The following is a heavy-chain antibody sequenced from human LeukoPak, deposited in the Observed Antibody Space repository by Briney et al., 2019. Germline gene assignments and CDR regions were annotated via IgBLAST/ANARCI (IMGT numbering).Heavy chain of an antibody. Sequence: GESLKISCQGSGYTFTSYWIGWVRQTPGKGLEWMGVIYPADSDTRYSPSFQGQVTISADKSISTAYLQWSSLKASDTAMYYCARRRGTDFDYWGQGTLVTVSS. CDR1: GYTFTSYW. CDR3: ARRRGTDFDY. CDR2: IYPADSDT. V-gene: IGHV5-51*01. J-gene: IGHJ4*02. D-gene: IGHD1-26*01.